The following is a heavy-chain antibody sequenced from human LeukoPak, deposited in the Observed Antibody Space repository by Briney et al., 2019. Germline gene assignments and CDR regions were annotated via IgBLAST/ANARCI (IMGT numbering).Heavy chain of an antibody. D-gene: IGHD3-10*02. Sequence: GGSLRLSCAASGFTFSNGMNWVRQAPGKGLERLSYLSNTGNIHYAQSVKGRFTISRDNAKSSLYLQMDGLRAEDTAVYYCARRGDSPMIGDHWGQGILVTVAS. J-gene: IGHJ4*02. V-gene: IGHV3-69-1*02. CDR2: LSNTGNI. CDR1: GFTFSNG. CDR3: ARRGDSPMIGDH.